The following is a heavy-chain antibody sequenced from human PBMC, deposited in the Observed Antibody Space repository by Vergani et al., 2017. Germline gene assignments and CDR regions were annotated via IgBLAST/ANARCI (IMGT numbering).Heavy chain of an antibody. J-gene: IGHJ4*02. Sequence: QVQLVESGGGVVQPGRSLRLSCVASGFTFSDNAMHWVRQAPGKGLEWVAYISYDGRNKEYGDSVKGRFTISRENAKNSLYLQMNGLRAGDTAVYYCARRDSSSPALDYWGQGTLVTVSS. CDR3: ARRDSSSPALDY. CDR1: GFTFSDNA. V-gene: IGHV3-30*03. CDR2: ISYDGRNK. D-gene: IGHD6-6*01.